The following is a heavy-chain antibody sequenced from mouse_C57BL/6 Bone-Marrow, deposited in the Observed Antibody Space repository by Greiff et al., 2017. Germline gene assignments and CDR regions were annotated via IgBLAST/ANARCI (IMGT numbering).Heavy chain of an antibody. CDR1: GFSFNTYA. CDR3: VRSFYDYEGAMDY. CDR2: IRSKSNNYAT. Sequence: EVMLVESGGGLVQPKGSLKLSCAASGFSFNTYAMNWVRQAPGKGLEWVARIRSKSNNYATYYADSVKDRFTISRDDSESMLYLQMNNLKTEDTAMYYCVRSFYDYEGAMDYWGQGTSVTVSS. V-gene: IGHV10-1*01. J-gene: IGHJ4*01. D-gene: IGHD2-4*01.